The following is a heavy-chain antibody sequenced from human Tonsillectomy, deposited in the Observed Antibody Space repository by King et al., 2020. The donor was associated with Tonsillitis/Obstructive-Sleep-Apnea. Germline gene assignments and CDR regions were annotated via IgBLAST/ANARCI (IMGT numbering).Heavy chain of an antibody. CDR3: ARLWDIVVVVAAKGAFDI. J-gene: IGHJ3*02. Sequence: QLQESGPGLVKPSETLSLTCTVSGCSISSSSYYWGWIRQPPGKGLEWIGSIYYSGSTYYNPSLKSRVTISIDTSKNQFSLKLSSVTAADAAVYDCARLWDIVVVVAAKGAFDIWGQGTMVTVSS. D-gene: IGHD2-15*01. V-gene: IGHV4-39*01. CDR2: IYYSGST. CDR1: GCSISSSSYY.